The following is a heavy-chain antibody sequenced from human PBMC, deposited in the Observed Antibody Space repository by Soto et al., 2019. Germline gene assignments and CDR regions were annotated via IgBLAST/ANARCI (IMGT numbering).Heavy chain of an antibody. CDR3: ARGGSDVYYGMDV. D-gene: IGHD3-16*01. V-gene: IGHV3-48*03. Sequence: VGSLRLSCAASGFTFSSYEMNWVRQAPGKGLEWVSYISSSGSTIYYADSVKGRFTISRDNAKNSLYLQMNSLRAEDTAVYYCARGGSDVYYGMDVWGQGTTVTVSS. CDR1: GFTFSSYE. J-gene: IGHJ6*02. CDR2: ISSSGSTI.